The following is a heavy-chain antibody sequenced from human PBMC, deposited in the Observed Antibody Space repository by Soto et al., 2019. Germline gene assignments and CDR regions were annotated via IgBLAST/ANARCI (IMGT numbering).Heavy chain of an antibody. Sequence: ASVKVSCKISGYTFTTYEINWVRQATGQGLEWLGWMNPNSGDTGFAQKFQGRVTMTRDTSISTAYMELTSLRSEDTAVYYCVRDSPIGSTYSGYDGIDYWGQGTLVTVSS. CDR1: GYTFTTYE. V-gene: IGHV1-8*01. CDR2: MNPNSGDT. CDR3: VRDSPIGSTYSGYDGIDY. D-gene: IGHD5-12*01. J-gene: IGHJ4*02.